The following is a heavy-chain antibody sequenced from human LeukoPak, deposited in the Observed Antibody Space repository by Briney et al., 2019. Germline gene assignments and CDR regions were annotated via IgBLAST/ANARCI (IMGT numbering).Heavy chain of an antibody. CDR2: VRYDGSNK. CDR1: GFTFSSYG. J-gene: IGHJ3*02. Sequence: GGSLRLSCAASGFTFSSYGMHWVRQAPGKGLDWVAFVRYDGSNKYYADSVKGRFTISRDNSKNTLYLQMNSLRAEDTAVYYCASSTGDKYSSSWGAFDIWGQGTMVTVSS. V-gene: IGHV3-30*02. D-gene: IGHD6-6*01. CDR3: ASSTGDKYSSSWGAFDI.